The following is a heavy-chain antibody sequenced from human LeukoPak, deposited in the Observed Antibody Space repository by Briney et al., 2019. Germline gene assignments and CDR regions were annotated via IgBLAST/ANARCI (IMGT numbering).Heavy chain of an antibody. V-gene: IGHV3-30*02. CDR3: ARALRYFDWLSTSPEYNWFDP. J-gene: IGHJ5*02. D-gene: IGHD3-9*01. CDR1: GFTFSLFG. CDR2: IPYDGSDK. Sequence: PGGSLRLSCAASGFTFSLFGMHWVRQAPGKGLEWVTFIPYDGSDKYYADSVKGRFTISRDNAKNSLYLQMNSLRAEDTAVYYCARALRYFDWLSTSPEYNWFDPWGQGTLVTVSS.